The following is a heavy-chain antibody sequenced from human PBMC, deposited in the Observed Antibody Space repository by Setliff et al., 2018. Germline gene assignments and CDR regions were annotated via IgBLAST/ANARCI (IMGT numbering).Heavy chain of an antibody. CDR2: IWHDGGNK. CDR1: GFTFSNYR. D-gene: IGHD2-15*01. CDR3: ARTCSGSGCYAGLES. V-gene: IGHV3-33*08. Sequence: CLRLSCAASGFTFSNYRMHWVRQAPGKGLEWVAVIWHDGGNKYHADSVKGRFTISRDNSKNTLYLQMNSLRPEDTAVYYCARTCSGSGCYAGLESWGQGTPVTVS. J-gene: IGHJ4*02.